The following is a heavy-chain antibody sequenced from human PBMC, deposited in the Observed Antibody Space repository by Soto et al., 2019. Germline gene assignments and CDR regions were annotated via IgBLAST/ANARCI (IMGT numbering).Heavy chain of an antibody. V-gene: IGHV2-5*02. CDR2: IYWDDDK. D-gene: IGHD3-3*01. CDR1: GFSLSTSGVG. CDR3: ARCTYYDFWSGYPRDDYYFDY. J-gene: IGHJ4*02. Sequence: SGPTLVNPTQTLTLTCTFSGFSLSTSGVGVGWIRQPPGKALEWLALIYWDDDKRYSPSLKSRLTITKDTSKNQVVLTMTNMDPVDRATYYCARCTYYDFWSGYPRDDYYFDYWGQGTLVTVSS.